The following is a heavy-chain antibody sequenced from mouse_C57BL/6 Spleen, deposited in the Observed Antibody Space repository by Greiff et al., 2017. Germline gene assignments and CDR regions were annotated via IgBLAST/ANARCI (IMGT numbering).Heavy chain of an antibody. CDR1: GYTFTDYE. D-gene: IGHD1-1*01. V-gene: IGHV1-15*01. CDR3: TRFITTVVAHYYAMDY. Sequence: QVQLQQSGAELVRPGASVTLSCKASGYTFTDYEMHWVKQTPVHGLEWIGAIDPETGGTAYNQKFKGKAILTADKSSSTAYMELRSLTSEDSAVYYCTRFITTVVAHYYAMDYWCQGTAVSVS. J-gene: IGHJ4*01. CDR2: IDPETGGT.